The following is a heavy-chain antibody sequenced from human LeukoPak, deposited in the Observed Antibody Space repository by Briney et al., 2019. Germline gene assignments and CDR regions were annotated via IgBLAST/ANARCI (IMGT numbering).Heavy chain of an antibody. CDR2: INHSGST. D-gene: IGHD6-13*01. V-gene: IGHV4-34*01. CDR3: ARGRYSSSWYGP. CDR1: GGSFSGYY. Sequence: PSETLSLTCAVYGGSFSGYYWSWIRQPPGKGLEWIGEINHSGSTNYNPSLKSRVTISVDTSKNQFSLKLSSVTAADTAVYYCARGRYSSSWYGPWGQGTLVTVSS. J-gene: IGHJ5*02.